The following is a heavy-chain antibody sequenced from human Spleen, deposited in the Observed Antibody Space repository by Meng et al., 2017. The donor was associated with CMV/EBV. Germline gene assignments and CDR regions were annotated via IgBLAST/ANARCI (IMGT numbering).Heavy chain of an antibody. V-gene: IGHV1-18*01. CDR2: ITTYNGNT. D-gene: IGHD5-24*01. Sequence: ASMKVSCKASGYTFTSYGISWVRQAPGQGLEWMGWITTYNGNTNYAQKLQGRVTLTTDTSTSTADMELRSLRSDDTAVYYCARVATPYYYYGLDVWGQGTTVTVSS. CDR3: ARVATPYYYYGLDV. J-gene: IGHJ6*02. CDR1: GYTFTSYG.